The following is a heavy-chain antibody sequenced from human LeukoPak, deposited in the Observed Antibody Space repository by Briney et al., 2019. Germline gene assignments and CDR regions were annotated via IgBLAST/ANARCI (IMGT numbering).Heavy chain of an antibody. CDR2: INWDSSSM. CDR1: GFDFGDHA. D-gene: IGHD3-22*01. CDR3: ARDMSYDSSGANFDF. V-gene: IGHV3-9*01. J-gene: IGHJ4*02. Sequence: GGSLRLSCETSGFDFGDHAMHWVRQAPGKGLEWISRINWDSSSMTYADSVRGRFTISRDNAKNSLSLQMNSLRVEDTAFYYCARDMSYDSSGANFDFWGQGILVTVSS.